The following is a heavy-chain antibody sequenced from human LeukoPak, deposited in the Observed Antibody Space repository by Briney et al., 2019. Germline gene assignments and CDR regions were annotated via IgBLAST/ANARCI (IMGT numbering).Heavy chain of an antibody. Sequence: GGSLRLSCAASGFTFSSYAMSWVRQAPGKGLEWVSAISGCGGSTYYADSVKGRFTISRDNSKNTLYLQMNSLRAEDTAVYYCAKGIVVVPAATSFDYWGQGTLVTVSS. V-gene: IGHV3-23*01. CDR1: GFTFSSYA. CDR3: AKGIVVVPAATSFDY. CDR2: ISGCGGST. J-gene: IGHJ4*02. D-gene: IGHD2-2*01.